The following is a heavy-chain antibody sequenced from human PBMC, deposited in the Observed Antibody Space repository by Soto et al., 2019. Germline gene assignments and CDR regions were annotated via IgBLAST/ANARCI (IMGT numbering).Heavy chain of an antibody. CDR2: NSSSSSYI. J-gene: IGHJ4*02. V-gene: IGHV3-21*01. CDR3: ASWGVVTSIDY. CDR1: GFTFSSYS. D-gene: IGHD2-15*01. Sequence: EVQLVESGGGLVKPGGSLRLSCAASGFTFSSYSMNWVRQAPGKGLEWVSSNSSSSSYIYYADSVKGRFTISRDNAKHSLYLQMNSLRAEDTAVYYCASWGVVTSIDYWGQGTLVTVSS.